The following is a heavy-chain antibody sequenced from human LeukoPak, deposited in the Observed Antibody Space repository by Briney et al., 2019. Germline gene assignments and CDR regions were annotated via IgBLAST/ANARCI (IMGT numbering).Heavy chain of an antibody. D-gene: IGHD3-10*01. CDR3: ARDRAPVLLWFGESKPYYYYGMDV. Sequence: ASVKVSCKASGYTFTSYGISWVRQAPGQGLEWMGWISAYNGNTNYAQKLQGRVTMTTDTSTSTAYMELRSLRSDDTAVYCCARDRAPVLLWFGESKPYYYYGMDVWGKGTTVTVSS. CDR1: GYTFTSYG. V-gene: IGHV1-18*04. J-gene: IGHJ6*04. CDR2: ISAYNGNT.